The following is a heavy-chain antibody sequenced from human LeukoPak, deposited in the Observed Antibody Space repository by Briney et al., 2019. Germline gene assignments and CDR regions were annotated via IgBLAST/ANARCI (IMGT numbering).Heavy chain of an antibody. D-gene: IGHD6-13*01. Sequence: SETLSLTCAVSGGSISSSNWWSWVRQPPGKGLEWIGEIYHSGSTNYNPSLKSRVTISVDKSKNQFSLKLSSVTAADTAVYYCARAPFSSWYYFDYWGQGTLVTVSS. J-gene: IGHJ4*02. V-gene: IGHV4-4*02. CDR1: GGSISSSNW. CDR3: ARAPFSSWYYFDY. CDR2: IYHSGST.